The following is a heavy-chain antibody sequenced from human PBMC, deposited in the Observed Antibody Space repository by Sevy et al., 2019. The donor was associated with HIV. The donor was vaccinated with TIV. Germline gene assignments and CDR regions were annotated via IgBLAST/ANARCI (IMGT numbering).Heavy chain of an antibody. CDR3: AREGCTQPHDY. CDR2: FCFGGGKL. D-gene: IGHD2-8*01. V-gene: IGHV3-23*01. CDR1: GFTFGIYP. Sequence: GGSLSLSCAPSGFTFGIYPMSWVRQPPGKGLGWVPTFCFGGGKLNYADSVKGRFTISRDNSRNTVYLQMNSLRADDTAVYYCAREGCTQPHDYWGQGTLVTVSS. J-gene: IGHJ4*02.